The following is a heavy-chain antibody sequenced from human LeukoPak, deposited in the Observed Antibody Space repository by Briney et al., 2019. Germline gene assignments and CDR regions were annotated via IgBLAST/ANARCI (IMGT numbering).Heavy chain of an antibody. D-gene: IGHD3-9*01. J-gene: IGHJ3*02. CDR2: ISSSGSTI. CDR3: ATPLRYFDWLFHDAFDI. CDR1: GFTFSSYE. Sequence: GGSLRLSCAASGFTFSSYEMNWVRQAPGKGLEWISHISSSGSTIYYADSVKGRFTISRNNATNSMYLQMNSLRAEDTAVYYCATPLRYFDWLFHDAFDIWGQGTMVTVSS. V-gene: IGHV3-48*03.